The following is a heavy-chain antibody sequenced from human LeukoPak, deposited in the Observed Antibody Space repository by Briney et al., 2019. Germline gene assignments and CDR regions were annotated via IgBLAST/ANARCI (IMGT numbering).Heavy chain of an antibody. D-gene: IGHD3-10*01. CDR1: GYTFTSYD. Sequence: ASVKVSCKASGYTFTSYDINWVRQATGQGPEWMGWMNPNSANTGYAQKFQGRVTMTRNTSISTAYMELSSLRSEDTAVYYCARRYSGSGSPLSYWGQGTLVTVSS. V-gene: IGHV1-8*01. J-gene: IGHJ4*02. CDR2: MNPNSANT. CDR3: ARRYSGSGSPLSY.